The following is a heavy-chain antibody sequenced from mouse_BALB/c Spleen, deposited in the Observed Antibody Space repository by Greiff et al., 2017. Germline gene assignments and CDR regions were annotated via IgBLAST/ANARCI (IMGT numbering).Heavy chain of an antibody. CDR2: ISSGGST. D-gene: IGHD2-5*01. CDR1: GFTFSSYA. CDR3: ARETYIKGNAMDY. J-gene: IGHJ4*01. V-gene: IGHV5-6-5*01. Sequence: EVKLMESGGGLVKPGGSLKLSCAASGFTFSSYAMSWVRQTPEKRLEWVASISSGGSTYYPDSVKGRFTISRDNARNILYLQMSSLRSEDTAMYYCARETYIKGNAMDYWGEGTSVTVSS.